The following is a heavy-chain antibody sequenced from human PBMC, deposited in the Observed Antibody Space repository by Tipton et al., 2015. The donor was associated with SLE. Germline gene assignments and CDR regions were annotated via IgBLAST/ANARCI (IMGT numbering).Heavy chain of an antibody. D-gene: IGHD1-1*01. CDR1: GYTFTSYD. V-gene: IGHV1-8*01. J-gene: IGHJ6*02. CDR2: MNPNSGNT. CDR3: ANVGERRVSATAGYYYGMDV. Sequence: QLVQSGAEVKKPGASVKVSCKASGYTFTSYDINWVRQATGQGLEWMGWMNPNSGNTGYAQKFQGRVTMTRNTSISTAYMELSSLRSEDTAVYYCANVGERRVSATAGYYYGMDVWGQGTTVTVSS.